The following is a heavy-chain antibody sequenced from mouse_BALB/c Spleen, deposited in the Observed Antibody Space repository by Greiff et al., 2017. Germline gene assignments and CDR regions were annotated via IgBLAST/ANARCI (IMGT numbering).Heavy chain of an antibody. Sequence: QVQLKESGAELMKPGASVKISCKATGYTFSSYWIEWVKQRPGHGLKWIGEILPGSGSTNYNEKFKGKATFTADTSSNTAYMQLSSLTSEDSAVYYCASGRFITTASYYFDYWGQGTTLTVSS. V-gene: IGHV1-9*01. CDR2: ILPGSGST. CDR1: GYTFSSYW. CDR3: ASGRFITTASYYFDY. D-gene: IGHD1-2*01. J-gene: IGHJ2*01.